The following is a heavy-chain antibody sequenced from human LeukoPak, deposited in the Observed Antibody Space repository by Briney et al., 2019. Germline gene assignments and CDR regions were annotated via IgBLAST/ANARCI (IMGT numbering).Heavy chain of an antibody. CDR2: IYHSGST. J-gene: IGHJ5*02. D-gene: IGHD3-10*01. Sequence: SETLSLTCSVSGVSIDSYYWGWIRQPPGKGLEWIGSIYHSGSTYYNPSLKSRVTISVDTSKNQFSLKLSSVTAADTAVYYCARHLVEWFGDNWFDPWGQGTLVTVSS. CDR1: GVSIDSYY. CDR3: ARHLVEWFGDNWFDP. V-gene: IGHV4-39*07.